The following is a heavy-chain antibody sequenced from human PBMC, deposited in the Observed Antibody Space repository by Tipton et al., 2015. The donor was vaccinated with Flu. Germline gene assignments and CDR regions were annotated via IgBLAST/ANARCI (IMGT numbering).Heavy chain of an antibody. CDR3: VRGLEAAAGSWGQNWFDP. J-gene: IGHJ5*02. D-gene: IGHD6-13*01. CDR2: IFTSGSS. Sequence: PGLVKPSQTLSLTCFVSGGSISSASYYWSWIRQPAGKGLEWIGRIFTSGSSNYNPSLKSRVTISLDTSKNQFSLKLKSVTAADTAVYYCVRGLEAAAGSWGQNWFDPWGQGTLVTVSS. CDR1: GGSISSASYY. V-gene: IGHV4-61*02.